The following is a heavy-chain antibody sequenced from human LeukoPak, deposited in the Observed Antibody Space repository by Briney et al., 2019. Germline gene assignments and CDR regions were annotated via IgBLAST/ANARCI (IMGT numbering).Heavy chain of an antibody. Sequence: GGSLRLSCAASGFTFSDYAMSWVRQAPGKGLEWVANIKQDGSQKFYLDSVKGRFTISRDNAKESLFLQMNSLRAEDTAVYYCARHYDSTAYSLDYWGQGTLVTVSS. CDR2: IKQDGSQK. V-gene: IGHV3-7*01. CDR3: ARHYDSTAYSLDY. J-gene: IGHJ4*02. D-gene: IGHD3-22*01. CDR1: GFTFSDYA.